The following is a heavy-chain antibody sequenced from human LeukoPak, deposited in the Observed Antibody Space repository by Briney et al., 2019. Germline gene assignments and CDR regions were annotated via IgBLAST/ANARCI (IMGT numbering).Heavy chain of an antibody. CDR2: ISGGGGNA. CDR1: KFAFSSYA. D-gene: IGHD1-26*01. CDR3: GKNRYSGSLSPFDI. V-gene: IGHV3-23*01. J-gene: IGHJ3*02. Sequence: GGSLRLSCAASKFAFSSYAMSWVRQAPGKGLEWVSAISGGGGNAYYADSVKGRFTISRDNSKNTLYLQMNSLRAEDTAVYYCGKNRYSGSLSPFDIWGQGTMVTVSS.